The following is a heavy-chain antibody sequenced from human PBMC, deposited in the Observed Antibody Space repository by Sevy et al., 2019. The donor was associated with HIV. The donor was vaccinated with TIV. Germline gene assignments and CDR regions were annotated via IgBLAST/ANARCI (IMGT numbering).Heavy chain of an antibody. CDR1: GYSISSDYY. D-gene: IGHD6-19*01. CDR2: IYHSGYS. J-gene: IGHJ4*02. Sequence: SETLSLTCAVSGYSISSDYYWGWIRQPPGKGLEWIGSIYHSGYSYYNPSLKSRVTISVDTSKNQFSLKLSSVTAADTAVYYCARAIGTQVAGLYYFDYWGQGTLGTVSS. V-gene: IGHV4-38-2*01. CDR3: ARAIGTQVAGLYYFDY.